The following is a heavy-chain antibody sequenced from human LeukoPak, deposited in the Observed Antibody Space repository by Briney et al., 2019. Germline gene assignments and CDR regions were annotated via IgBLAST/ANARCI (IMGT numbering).Heavy chain of an antibody. J-gene: IGHJ3*01. CDR1: GFTVSINY. V-gene: IGHV3-53*01. Sequence: PGGSLRLSCVGSGFTVSINYMSWVRHAPGKGLEWVSFLDPDGFASYAAAVKGRFTISRERSKNTLHLQLTTLRAEDTAIYYCTKGTFDHWGQGTFVTVSS. CDR2: LDPDGFA. CDR3: TKGTFDH.